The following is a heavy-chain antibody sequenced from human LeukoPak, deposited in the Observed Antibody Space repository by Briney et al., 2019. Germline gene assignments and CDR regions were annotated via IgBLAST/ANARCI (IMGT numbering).Heavy chain of an antibody. CDR2: ISGSGGST. CDR3: ARTRIIMVRGVNHPHYYYYGMDV. Sequence: GGSLRLSCAASGFTFSSYAMSWVRQAPGKGLEWVSAISGSGGSTYYADSVKGRFTISRDNSKNTLYLQMNSLRAEDTAVYYCARTRIIMVRGVNHPHYYYYGMDVWGQGTTVTVSS. CDR1: GFTFSSYA. D-gene: IGHD3-10*01. J-gene: IGHJ6*02. V-gene: IGHV3-23*01.